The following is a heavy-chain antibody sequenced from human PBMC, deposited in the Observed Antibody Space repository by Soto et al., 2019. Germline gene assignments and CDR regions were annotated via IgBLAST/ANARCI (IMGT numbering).Heavy chain of an antibody. CDR3: ANLISALADCYGMDV. D-gene: IGHD1-26*01. J-gene: IGHJ6*02. V-gene: IGHV3-30*18. CDR2: VAHDGTSK. Sequence: GGSLRLSCAASGFTFSNHAMHWVRRAPGKGLEWVALVAHDGTSKYYADSVKGRFTISRDNSKNTLYLQMNSLRAEDTAVYYCANLISALADCYGMDVWGQGTTVTVSS. CDR1: GFTFSNHA.